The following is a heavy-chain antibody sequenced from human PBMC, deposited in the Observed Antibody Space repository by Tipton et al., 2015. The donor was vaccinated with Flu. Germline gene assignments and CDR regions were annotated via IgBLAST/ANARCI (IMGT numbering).Heavy chain of an antibody. V-gene: IGHV3-49*04. D-gene: IGHD4-17*01. CDR2: IRSKAYGGTT. Sequence: RSLRLSCTASGFTFGDYAMSWVRQAPGKGLEWVGFIRSKAYGGTTEYAASVKGRFTISRDDSNSVAYLQMNSLKTEDTAVYYCTRRRGFYGDYGPDYGMDVWPRDHGHRLV. J-gene: IGHJ6*02. CDR1: GFTFGDYA. CDR3: TRRRGFYGDYGPDYGMDV.